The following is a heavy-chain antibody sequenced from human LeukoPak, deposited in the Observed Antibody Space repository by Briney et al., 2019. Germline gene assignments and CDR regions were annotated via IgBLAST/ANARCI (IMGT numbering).Heavy chain of an antibody. Sequence: GGSLRLSCAASGFTFSSYAMHWVRQAPGKGLEWVAVISYDGSNKYYADSVKGRFTISRDNSKNTLYLQMNSLRAEDTAVYYCARDIVVVPAAITGAYYYYYGMDAWGQGTTVTVSS. V-gene: IGHV3-30-3*01. D-gene: IGHD2-2*01. CDR3: ARDIVVVPAAITGAYYYYYGMDA. CDR2: ISYDGSNK. J-gene: IGHJ6*02. CDR1: GFTFSSYA.